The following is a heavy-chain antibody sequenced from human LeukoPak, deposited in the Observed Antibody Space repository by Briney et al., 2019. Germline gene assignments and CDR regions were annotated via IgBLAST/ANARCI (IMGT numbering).Heavy chain of an antibody. CDR3: ARDRWSSSSSEGAFDI. J-gene: IGHJ3*02. CDR1: GYTFTNYG. D-gene: IGHD6-6*01. Sequence: ASVKVSCKASGYTFTNYGISWVRQAPGQGLGWMGWISAYNGNTVYAQELQGRVTMTTDTSTTIAYMELRSLRSDDTAAYYCARDRWSSSSSEGAFDIWGQGTMVTVSS. V-gene: IGHV1-18*01. CDR2: ISAYNGNT.